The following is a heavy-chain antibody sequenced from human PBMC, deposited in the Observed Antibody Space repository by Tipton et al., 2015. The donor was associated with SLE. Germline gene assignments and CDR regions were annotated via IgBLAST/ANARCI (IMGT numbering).Heavy chain of an antibody. V-gene: IGHV4-34*01. J-gene: IGHJ3*02. Sequence: TLSLTCTVYGGSFSGYYWSWIRQPPGKGLEWIGEINHSGSTTYNPSLKSRVTTSVDTSKNQFSLKLSSVTAADTAVYYCARGGIYCSSTSCYRDAFDIWGQGTMVTVSS. CDR2: INHSGST. D-gene: IGHD2-2*02. CDR3: ARGGIYCSSTSCYRDAFDI. CDR1: GGSFSGYY.